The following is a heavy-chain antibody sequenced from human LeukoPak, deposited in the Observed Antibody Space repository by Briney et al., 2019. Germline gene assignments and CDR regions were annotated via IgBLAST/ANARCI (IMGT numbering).Heavy chain of an antibody. V-gene: IGHV1-69*04. J-gene: IGHJ6*02. CDR3: ARDLSGVVIIHYGLDV. CDR1: GGTFSSYA. CDR2: IIPIFGIA. D-gene: IGHD3-3*01. Sequence: SVKVSSKASGGTFSSYAISWVRQAPGQGLEWMGRIIPIFGIANYAQKFQGRVTITADKSTSTAYMELSSLRYEDTAVYYCARDLSGVVIIHYGLDVWGQGTTVTVSS.